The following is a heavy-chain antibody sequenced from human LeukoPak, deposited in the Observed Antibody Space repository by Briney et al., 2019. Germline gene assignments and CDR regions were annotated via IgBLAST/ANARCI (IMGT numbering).Heavy chain of an antibody. CDR2: IIPIFGTA. CDR1: GGTFSSYA. D-gene: IGHD4-17*01. J-gene: IGHJ6*02. V-gene: IGHV1-69*13. Sequence: GASVKVSCKASGGTFSSYAISWVRQAPGQGLEWMGGIIPIFGTANYAQKFQGRVTITADESTSTAYMELSSLRSEDTAVYYCARTRRPDYGDSGRDYYYYYGMDVWGQGTTVTVSS. CDR3: ARTRRPDYGDSGRDYYYYYGMDV.